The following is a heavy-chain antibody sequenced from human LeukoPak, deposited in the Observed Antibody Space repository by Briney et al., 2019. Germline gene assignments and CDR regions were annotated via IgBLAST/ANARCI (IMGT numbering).Heavy chain of an antibody. D-gene: IGHD3-9*01. CDR2: ISGYNDNT. V-gene: IGHV1-18*01. Sequence: ASVQVSCKCSGYTFTNYGISWVRQAPGQGLEWMGWISGYNDNTNYAQKLQGRVTMTTDTFTSTAYMELRSLRSDDTAVYYCARLGYYDILTGPRYFDYWGQGTLVTVSS. CDR3: ARLGYYDILTGPRYFDY. J-gene: IGHJ4*02. CDR1: GYTFTNYG.